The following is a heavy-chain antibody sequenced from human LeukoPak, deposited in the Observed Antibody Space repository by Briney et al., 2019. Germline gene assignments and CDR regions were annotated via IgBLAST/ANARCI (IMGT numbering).Heavy chain of an antibody. CDR3: ARDRSGSYVVPDAFDI. V-gene: IGHV3-11*01. Sequence: GGSLRLSCAASGFTFSDYYMSWIRQAPGKGLEWVSYISSCGSTIYYADSVKGRFTISRDNAKDSLYLQMNSLRAEDTAVYYCARDRSGSYVVPDAFDIWGQGTMVTVSS. D-gene: IGHD1-26*01. J-gene: IGHJ3*02. CDR1: GFTFSDYY. CDR2: ISSCGSTI.